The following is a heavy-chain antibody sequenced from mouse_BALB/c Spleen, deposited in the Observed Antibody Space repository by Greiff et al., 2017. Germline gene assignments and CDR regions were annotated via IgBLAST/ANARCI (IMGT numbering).Heavy chain of an antibody. CDR2: ISSGGST. D-gene: IGHD1-1*01. V-gene: IGHV5-6-5*01. CDR3: ARDYYGSSLDY. Sequence: EVQVVESGGGLVKPGGSLKLSCAASGFTFSSYAMSWVRQTPEKRLEWVASISSGGSTYYPDSVKGRFTISRDNARNILYLQMSSLRSEDTAMYYCARDYYGSSLDYWGQGTTLTVSS. J-gene: IGHJ2*01. CDR1: GFTFSSYA.